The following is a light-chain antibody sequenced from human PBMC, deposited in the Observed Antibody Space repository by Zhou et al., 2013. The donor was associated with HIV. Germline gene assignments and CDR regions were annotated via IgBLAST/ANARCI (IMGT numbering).Light chain of an antibody. CDR1: QSVNNNY. Sequence: EIVLTQSPGTLSLSPGERATLSCRASQSVNNNYLAWSQQKPGQAPRLLIYGASSRATGIPDRFSGSGSGTDFTLTISRLEPEDFAVYYCQQYDNSAITFGQGTRLEIK. V-gene: IGKV3-20*01. CDR2: GAS. J-gene: IGKJ5*01. CDR3: QQYDNSAIT.